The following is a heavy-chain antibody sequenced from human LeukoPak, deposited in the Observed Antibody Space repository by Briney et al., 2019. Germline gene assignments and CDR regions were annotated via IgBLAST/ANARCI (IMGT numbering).Heavy chain of an antibody. J-gene: IGHJ4*02. CDR2: INPNTGGT. V-gene: IGHV1-2*02. CDR1: GYTFTGYF. D-gene: IGHD3-9*01. CDR3: ARVHATGYFSLDLGY. Sequence: ASVRVSCKASGYTFTGYFMHWVRQAPGQGLDWMGWINPNTGGTRYAQKFQGRVTMTRDTSINTAYMELRTLTSDDAVVYYCARVHATGYFSLDLGYWGQGTLVTVSS.